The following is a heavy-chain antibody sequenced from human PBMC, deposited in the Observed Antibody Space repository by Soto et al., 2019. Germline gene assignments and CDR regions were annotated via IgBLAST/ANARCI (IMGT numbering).Heavy chain of an antibody. CDR3: ARRPIMITLGGVIDYYSDF. Sequence: PSETLSLTCTVSGGSISSGDYYWSWIRQVPGKGLEWIGYIYYSGSTYYNPSLKSRVAMSVDTSKNQFSLKLTSVSAADTAVYYCARRPIMITLGGVIDYYSDFWGQGSLVTVSS. J-gene: IGHJ4*02. CDR1: GGSISSGDYY. D-gene: IGHD3-16*02. V-gene: IGHV4-30-4*08. CDR2: IYYSGST.